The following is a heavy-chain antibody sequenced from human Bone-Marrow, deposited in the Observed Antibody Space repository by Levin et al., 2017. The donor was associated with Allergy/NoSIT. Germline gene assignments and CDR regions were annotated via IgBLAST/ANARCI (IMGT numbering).Heavy chain of an antibody. J-gene: IGHJ3*02. Sequence: PSETLSLTCTVSGGSISSGGYYWSWIRQHPGKGLEWIGYIYYSGSTYYNPSLKSRVTISVDTSKNQFSLKLSSVTAADTAVYYCARCYSSSWYGWDAFDIWGQGTMVTVSS. D-gene: IGHD6-13*01. CDR1: GGSISSGGYY. CDR3: ARCYSSSWYGWDAFDI. CDR2: IYYSGST. V-gene: IGHV4-31*03.